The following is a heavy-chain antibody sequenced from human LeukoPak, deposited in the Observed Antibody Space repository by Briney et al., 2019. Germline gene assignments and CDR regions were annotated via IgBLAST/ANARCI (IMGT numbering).Heavy chain of an antibody. CDR3: ERDDPSYDILTGYYMAPYFDY. V-gene: IGHV1-2*02. CDR2: INPNSGGT. D-gene: IGHD3-9*01. CDR1: GYTFTGYY. J-gene: IGHJ4*02. Sequence: ASVKVSCKASGYTFTGYYMHWVRQAPGQGLEWMGWINPNSGGTNYSQKFQGRVTMTRDTSISTAYMELSRLRSDETAVYYCERDDPSYDILTGYYMAPYFDYWGQGTLVTVSS.